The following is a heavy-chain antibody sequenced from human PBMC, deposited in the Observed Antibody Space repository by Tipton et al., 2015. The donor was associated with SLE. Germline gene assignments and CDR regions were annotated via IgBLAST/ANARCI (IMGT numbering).Heavy chain of an antibody. Sequence: SLRLSCAASGFSFSSYAMHWVRQAPGKGLEWVAVISYDGSNKNYADSVKGRFTISRDSSKNTLYLQVNSLSAEDTAVYYCARGDSGSFLDYWGQGTLVTVSS. D-gene: IGHD1-26*01. CDR3: ARGDSGSFLDY. CDR1: GFSFSSYA. CDR2: ISYDGSNK. J-gene: IGHJ4*02. V-gene: IGHV3-30*04.